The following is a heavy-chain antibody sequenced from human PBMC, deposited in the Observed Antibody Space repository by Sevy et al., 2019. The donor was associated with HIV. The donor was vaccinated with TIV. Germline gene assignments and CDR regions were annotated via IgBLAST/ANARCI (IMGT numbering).Heavy chain of an antibody. CDR1: GFTFSSYS. Sequence: EGSLRLSCAASGFTFSSYSMNWVRQAPGKALEWVSSISSSSSYIYYADSVKGRFTISRDNAKNSLYLQMNSLRAEDTAVYYCARGIWSGYYSYAFDIWGQGTMVTVSS. CDR2: ISSSSSYI. J-gene: IGHJ3*02. CDR3: ARGIWSGYYSYAFDI. D-gene: IGHD3-3*01. V-gene: IGHV3-21*01.